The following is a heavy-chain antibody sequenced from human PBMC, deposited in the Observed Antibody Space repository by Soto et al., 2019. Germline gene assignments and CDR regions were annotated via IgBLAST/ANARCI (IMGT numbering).Heavy chain of an antibody. Sequence: PGGSLRLSCAASGFTFTNYDMHWVRQAPGKGLEWMALIFHDGSAEYYADSVKGRFTISRDNSKNTLYLQMNSLRAEDTAVYYCARSRDGYSFYFYYGMDGWGQGTTVTVSS. J-gene: IGHJ6*02. V-gene: IGHV3-30*03. CDR2: IFHDGSAE. CDR3: ARSRDGYSFYFYYGMDG. CDR1: GFTFTNYD. D-gene: IGHD4-4*01.